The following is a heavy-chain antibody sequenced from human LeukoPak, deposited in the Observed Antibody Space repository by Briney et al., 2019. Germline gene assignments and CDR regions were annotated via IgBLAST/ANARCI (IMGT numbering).Heavy chain of an antibody. V-gene: IGHV1-24*01. CDR1: GYTLTELP. D-gene: IGHD3-16*01. CDR3: ATGLSFRGGAFDI. J-gene: IGHJ3*02. CDR2: FDPEDGET. Sequence: ASVKVSCKVSGYTLTELPMHWVRQAPGKGLEWMGGFDPEDGETIYAQKFQGRVTMTEDTSTDTAYMELSSLRSEDTAVYYCATGLSFRGGAFDIWGQGTMVTVSS.